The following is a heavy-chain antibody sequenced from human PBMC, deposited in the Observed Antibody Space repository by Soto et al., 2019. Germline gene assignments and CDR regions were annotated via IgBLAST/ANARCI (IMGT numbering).Heavy chain of an antibody. CDR2: VYYSGGT. J-gene: IGHJ5*02. Sequence: SEILSLTCTVSGGSISSGSYYWGWIRQPPGKGLEWIGYVYYSGGTYYNPSLKSRVTISVDTSKNQFSLKLSSVTAADTAVYYCARVPDRWGQGTLVTVSS. CDR3: ARVPDR. V-gene: IGHV4-30-4*08. D-gene: IGHD2-2*01. CDR1: GGSISSGSYY.